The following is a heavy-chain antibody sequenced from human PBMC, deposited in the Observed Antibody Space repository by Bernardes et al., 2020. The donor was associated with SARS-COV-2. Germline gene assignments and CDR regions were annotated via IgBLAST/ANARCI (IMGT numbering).Heavy chain of an antibody. CDR2: ISGSGGST. J-gene: IGHJ3*02. D-gene: IGHD2-15*01. Sequence: GGSLRLSCAASGFTFSSYAMSWVRQAPGKGLEWVSAISGSGGSTYYADSVKGRFTISRDNSKNTLYLQMNSLRAEDTAVYYCAKDHGYCSGGSCYSAPHDAFDIWGQGTMVTVSS. V-gene: IGHV3-23*01. CDR1: GFTFSSYA. CDR3: AKDHGYCSGGSCYSAPHDAFDI.